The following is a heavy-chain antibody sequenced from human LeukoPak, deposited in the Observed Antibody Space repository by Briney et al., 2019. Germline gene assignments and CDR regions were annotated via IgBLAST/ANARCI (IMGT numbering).Heavy chain of an antibody. CDR2: IYTSGST. CDR1: GGSISSYY. Sequence: SETLSLTCNVSGGSISSYYWSWIRQPAAKGLEWIGRIYTSGSTNYDPSLKSRVTMSVDTSKNQFSLKLSSVTAADTAVYYWASGWVYNYYYGMDVWGQGTTVTVSS. CDR3: ASGWVYNYYYGMDV. D-gene: IGHD6-19*01. V-gene: IGHV4-4*07. J-gene: IGHJ6*02.